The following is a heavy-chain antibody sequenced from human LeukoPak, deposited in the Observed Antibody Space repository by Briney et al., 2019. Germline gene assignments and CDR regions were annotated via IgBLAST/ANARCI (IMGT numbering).Heavy chain of an antibody. V-gene: IGHV1-2*02. CDR1: GYTFTGYY. CDR3: ARGRLGSGSQYDAFDI. D-gene: IGHD3-10*01. J-gene: IGHJ3*02. CDR2: INPNSGDT. Sequence: ASVKVSCKASGYTFTGYYMHWVRQAPGQRLEWMGWINPNSGDTNYAQKFQGRVTMTRDTSISTAYMELSRLTSDDTAVFYCARGRLGSGSQYDAFDIWGQGTMVTVSS.